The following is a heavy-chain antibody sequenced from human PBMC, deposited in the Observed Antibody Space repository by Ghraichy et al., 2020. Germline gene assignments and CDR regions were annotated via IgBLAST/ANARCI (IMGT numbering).Heavy chain of an antibody. CDR2: IYTSGST. CDR3: ARQGGITMIVVA. CDR1: GGSISSGSYY. V-gene: IGHV4-61*02. Sequence: SETLSLTCTVSGGSISSGSYYWSWIRQPAGKGLEWIGRIYTSGSTSYNPSLKSRVTISVDTSKNQFSLNLSSVTAADTAVYYCARQGGITMIVVAWGQGTLVTVSS. D-gene: IGHD3-22*01. J-gene: IGHJ4*02.